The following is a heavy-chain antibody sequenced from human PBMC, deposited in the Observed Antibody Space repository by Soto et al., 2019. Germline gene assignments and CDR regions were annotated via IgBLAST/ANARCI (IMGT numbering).Heavy chain of an antibody. CDR1: GFTLNSFF. CDR2: INNDGSST. D-gene: IGHD3-22*01. CDR3: VRDQASRGYSVFTH. Sequence: HPGGSLRLSCAASGFTLNSFFMHWVRQVPGKGLMWVSRINNDGSSTTYADSVKGRFTISRDNAKNTLDLQMNSLRAEDTAVYFCVRDQASRGYSVFTHWGQGVQVTVSS. V-gene: IGHV3-74*01. J-gene: IGHJ4*02.